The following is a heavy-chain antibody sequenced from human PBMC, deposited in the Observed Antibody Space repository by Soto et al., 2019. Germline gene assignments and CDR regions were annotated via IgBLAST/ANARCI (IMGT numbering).Heavy chain of an antibody. CDR2: MNPNSGNT. Sequence: ASVTVSCKASGYTFTSYDINWVRQATGQGLAWMGWMNPNSGNTGYAQKFQGRVTMTRNTSISTAYMELSSLRAEDTAVYYCARGRRTSLGSNAFDNWGQGTMVTVSS. CDR1: GYTFTSYD. D-gene: IGHD4-4*01. J-gene: IGHJ3*02. V-gene: IGHV1-8*01. CDR3: ARGRRTSLGSNAFDN.